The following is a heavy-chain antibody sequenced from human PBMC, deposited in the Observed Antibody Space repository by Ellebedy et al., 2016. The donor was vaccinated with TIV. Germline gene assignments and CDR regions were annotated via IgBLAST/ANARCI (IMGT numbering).Heavy chain of an antibody. V-gene: IGHV1-2*02. CDR3: AISPNQYFFDY. CDR2: ITPNNGGT. Sequence: AALVKVSCKTSGYTFTGSYVHWVRQAPGQGLEWMGWITPNNGGTNYAQKFRGRVTMTRDTSINTAYMELSTLTSDDTAVYYCAISPNQYFFDYWGQGTLVTVSS. CDR1: GYTFTGSY. J-gene: IGHJ4*02. D-gene: IGHD3-9*01.